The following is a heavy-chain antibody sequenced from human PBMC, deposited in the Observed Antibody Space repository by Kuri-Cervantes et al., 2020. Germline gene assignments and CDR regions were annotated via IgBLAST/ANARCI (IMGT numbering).Heavy chain of an antibody. CDR2: ISSSGSTI. J-gene: IGHJ4*02. D-gene: IGHD5-18*01. CDR3: ARGYSYGYVLGSDY. V-gene: IGHV3-48*03. CDR1: GFTFSSYE. Sequence: GGSLRLSCAASGFTFSSYEMNWVRQAPGKGLEWVSYISSSGSTIYYADSVKGRFTISRDNAKNSLYLQMNSLRAEDTAVYYCARGYSYGYVLGSDYWGQGTLVTVSS.